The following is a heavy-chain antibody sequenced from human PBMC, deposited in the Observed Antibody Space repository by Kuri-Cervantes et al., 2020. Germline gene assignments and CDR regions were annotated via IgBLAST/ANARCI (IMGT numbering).Heavy chain of an antibody. CDR3: ARGVYGSYVDY. D-gene: IGHD1-26*01. J-gene: IGHJ4*02. CDR1: GFTFSSYS. CDR2: ISSSSSTI. Sequence: GESLKISCAASGFTFSSYSMNWVRQAPGKGLEWVSYISSSSSTIYYADSVKGRFTISRDNAKNSLYQQMNSLRDEDTAVYYCARGVYGSYVDYWGQGTLVTVSS. V-gene: IGHV3-48*02.